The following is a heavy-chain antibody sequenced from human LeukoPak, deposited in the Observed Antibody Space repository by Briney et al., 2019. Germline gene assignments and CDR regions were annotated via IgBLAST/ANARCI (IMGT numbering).Heavy chain of an antibody. CDR2: IIPIFGTA. CDR1: GGTFSSYA. V-gene: IGHV1-69*06. D-gene: IGHD3-3*01. J-gene: IGHJ4*02. Sequence: ASVKVSCKASGGTFSSYAISWVRQAPGQGLEWMGGIIPIFGTANYAQKFQGRVTITGDKSTSTAYMELSSLRSEDTAVYYCARVGYDFWSGYFDYWGQGTLVTVSS. CDR3: ARVGYDFWSGYFDY.